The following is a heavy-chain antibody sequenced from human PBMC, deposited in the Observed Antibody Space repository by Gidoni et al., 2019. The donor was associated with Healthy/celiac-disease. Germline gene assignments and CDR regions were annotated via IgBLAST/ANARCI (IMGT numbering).Heavy chain of an antibody. Sequence: QVQLGQSGAEVKKPGACVKVSCKASGYTFTSYYMHWVRQAPGQGLEWMGIINPSCGSTSYAQKFQGRVTMTRDTSTSTVYMELSSLRSEDTAVYYCARTWGDAYFDYWGQGTLVTVSS. V-gene: IGHV1-46*01. CDR1: GYTFTSYY. CDR2: INPSCGST. J-gene: IGHJ4*02. D-gene: IGHD7-27*01. CDR3: ARTWGDAYFDY.